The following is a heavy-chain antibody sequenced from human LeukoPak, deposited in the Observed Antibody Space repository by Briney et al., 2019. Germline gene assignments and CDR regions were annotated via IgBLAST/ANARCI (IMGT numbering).Heavy chain of an antibody. J-gene: IGHJ6*02. Sequence: GGSLRLSCAASGFTFSSYGMHWVRQAPGKGLEWVAVIWHDGSNKYYAASVKGRFTISRDNSKNTLYLQMNSLRAEDTAVYYCAGERVTGTSYYYYYGMDVWGQGTTVTVSS. V-gene: IGHV3-33*01. D-gene: IGHD6-19*01. CDR2: IWHDGSNK. CDR1: GFTFSSYG. CDR3: AGERVTGTSYYYYYGMDV.